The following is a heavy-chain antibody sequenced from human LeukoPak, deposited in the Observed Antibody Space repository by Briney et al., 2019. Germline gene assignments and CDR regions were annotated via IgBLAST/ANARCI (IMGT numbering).Heavy chain of an antibody. CDR3: ASTTLGYYYDSSGYLEDY. D-gene: IGHD3-22*01. CDR1: GFTFSSYG. Sequence: GGSLRLSCAASGFTFSSYGMHWVRQAPGKGLEWVAVISYDGSNKYYADSVKGRFTISRDNSKNTLYLQMNSLRAEDTAVYYCASTTLGYYYDSSGYLEDYWGQGTLVTVSS. V-gene: IGHV3-30*03. CDR2: ISYDGSNK. J-gene: IGHJ4*02.